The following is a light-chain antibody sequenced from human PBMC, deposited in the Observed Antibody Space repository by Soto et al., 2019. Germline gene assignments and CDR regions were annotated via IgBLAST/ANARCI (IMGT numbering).Light chain of an antibody. CDR1: QSISSW. Sequence: DIQMTQSPSTLSASVGDRVTITCRASQSISSWLAWYQQKPGKAPKLLIYDASSLESGGPSRFSGSGSGTEFTLTISSLQTDDFATYYCQQYNSYTYTFGQGTTLEIK. CDR3: QQYNSYTYT. J-gene: IGKJ2*01. CDR2: DAS. V-gene: IGKV1-5*01.